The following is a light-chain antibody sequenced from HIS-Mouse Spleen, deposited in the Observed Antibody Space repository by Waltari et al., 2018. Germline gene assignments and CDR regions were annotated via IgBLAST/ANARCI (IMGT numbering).Light chain of an antibody. CDR1: ALPKKY. CDR3: YSTDSSGNNRG. J-gene: IGLJ2*01. CDR2: EDS. Sequence: SYELTQPPSVSVSPGQTARNPSSGDALPKKYAYWYQQKSGQAPVLVIYEDSKRPAGIPVGFSGSRSMTMATLTSSGAQVEDEAHYYCYSTDSSGNNRGFGGGTKLTVL. V-gene: IGLV3-10*01.